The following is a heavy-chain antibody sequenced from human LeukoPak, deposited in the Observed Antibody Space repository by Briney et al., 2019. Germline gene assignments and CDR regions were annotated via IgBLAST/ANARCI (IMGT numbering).Heavy chain of an antibody. CDR2: ITNIGGGT. J-gene: IGHJ4*02. CDR1: GFTFSTYA. D-gene: IGHD6-19*01. V-gene: IGHV3-23*01. CDR3: AKFFRNSGWFFDY. Sequence: GGSLGLSCAASGFTFSTYAMTWVRQAPGKGLEWVSAITNIGGGTFYEDPVKGRFTISRDNSKNTLYLQMNGLRDEDTAVYYCAKFFRNSGWFFDYWGQGTLVTVSS.